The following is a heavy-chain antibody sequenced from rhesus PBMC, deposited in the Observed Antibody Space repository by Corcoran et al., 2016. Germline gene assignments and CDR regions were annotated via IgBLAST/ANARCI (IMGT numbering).Heavy chain of an antibody. D-gene: IGHD6-37*01. V-gene: IGHV4-80*01. CDR3: ARNFGWSLGY. J-gene: IGHJ4*01. CDR2: QNGNSGST. Sequence: QVQLQESGPGLVKPSETLSLTCAVSGGSFSSYWWSWIRQPPGKGLEWIGEQNGNSGSTNYNPSLKRRVTISKDASTNQFSLKLSSVTAADTAVYYCARNFGWSLGYWGQGVLVTVSS. CDR1: GGSFSSYW.